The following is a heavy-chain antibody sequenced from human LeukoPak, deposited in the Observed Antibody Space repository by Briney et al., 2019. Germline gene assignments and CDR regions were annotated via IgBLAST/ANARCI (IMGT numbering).Heavy chain of an antibody. CDR1: GVTFSSYA. CDR3: ERGPYYGSGSYAPLDY. J-gene: IGHJ4*02. CDR2: ISYDGSNK. D-gene: IGHD3-10*01. V-gene: IGHV3-30*04. Sequence: GRSLRLSCAASGVTFSSYAMHWVRQAPGKGLEWVAVISYDGSNKYYADSVKGRFTISRDNSKNTLYLQMNSLRAEDTAVYYCERGPYYGSGSYAPLDYWGQGTLVTVSS.